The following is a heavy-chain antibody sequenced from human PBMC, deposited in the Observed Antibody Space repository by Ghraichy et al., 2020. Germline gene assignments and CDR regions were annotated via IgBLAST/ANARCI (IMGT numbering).Heavy chain of an antibody. CDR2: INPNSGGT. J-gene: IGHJ3*02. Sequence: ASVKVSCKASGYTFTGYYMHWVRQAPGQGLEWMGWINPNSGGTNYAQKFQGRVTMTRDTSISTAYMELSRLRSDDTAVYYCARVGGSRCSSTSCSGAFDIWGQGTMVTVSS. CDR1: GYTFTGYY. V-gene: IGHV1-2*02. D-gene: IGHD2-2*01. CDR3: ARVGGSRCSSTSCSGAFDI.